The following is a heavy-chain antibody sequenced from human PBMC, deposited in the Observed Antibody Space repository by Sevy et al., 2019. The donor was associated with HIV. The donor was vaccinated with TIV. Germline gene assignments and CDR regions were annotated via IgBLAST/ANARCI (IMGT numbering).Heavy chain of an antibody. J-gene: IGHJ4*02. D-gene: IGHD3-22*01. CDR3: AREGYYYDSSGLPLDY. V-gene: IGHV3-48*02. CDR2: ISSSSSTI. CDR1: GFTFSSYS. Sequence: GGSLRLSCAASGFTFSSYSMNWVRQAPGKGLEWVSYISSSSSTIYYADSVKGRFTISRDKAKNSLYLQMNSLRDEDTAVYYCAREGYYYDSSGLPLDYWGQGTLVTVSS.